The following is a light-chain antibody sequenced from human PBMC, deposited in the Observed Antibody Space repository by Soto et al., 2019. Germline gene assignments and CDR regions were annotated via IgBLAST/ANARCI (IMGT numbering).Light chain of an antibody. CDR2: GAS. CDR1: QSLSKS. V-gene: IGKV3-15*01. J-gene: IGKJ1*01. CDR3: QQYNNWPRT. Sequence: EIVLTQSPATLSLSPGERATLSCRASQSLSKSLVWYQQKPGQAPRLLIYGASTRATGIPARFSGSGSGTEFTLTVSSLQSEDFAVYYCQQYNNWPRTFGQGTKVDI.